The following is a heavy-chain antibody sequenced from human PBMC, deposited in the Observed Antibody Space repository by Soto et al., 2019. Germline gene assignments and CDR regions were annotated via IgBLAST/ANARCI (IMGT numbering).Heavy chain of an antibody. CDR3: AKDAPYYYDSSGYYGPFDY. V-gene: IGHV3-30*18. D-gene: IGHD3-22*01. CDR1: GFTFSSYG. CDR2: ISYDGSNK. J-gene: IGHJ4*02. Sequence: QVQLVESGGGVVQPGRSLRLSCAASGFTFSSYGIHWVRQAPGKGLEWVALISYDGSNKYYADSVKGRFTISRDNSKNPLYLQMNSLRAEDTAMYYCAKDAPYYYDSSGYYGPFDYWGQGTLVTVSS.